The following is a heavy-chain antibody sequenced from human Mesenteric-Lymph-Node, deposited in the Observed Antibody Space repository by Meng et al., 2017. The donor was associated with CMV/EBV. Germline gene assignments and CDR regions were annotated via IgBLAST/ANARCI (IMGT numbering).Heavy chain of an antibody. D-gene: IGHD1-1*01. CDR1: GGYISGNNW. Sequence: TCGVSGGYISGNNWWSWGRQAPGKGLEWIGEIYYSGRTKYNPSLESRVTISMDQSKNQFALKVSSVTAADTAVYYCARYINWRGLFDLWGRGTLVTVSS. CDR2: IYYSGRT. J-gene: IGHJ2*01. CDR3: ARYINWRGLFDL. V-gene: IGHV4-4*02.